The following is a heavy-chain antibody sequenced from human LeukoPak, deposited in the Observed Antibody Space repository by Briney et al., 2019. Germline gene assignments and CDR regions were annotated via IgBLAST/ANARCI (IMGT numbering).Heavy chain of an antibody. CDR2: IYYSGST. J-gene: IGHJ6*03. CDR1: GGSISSSSYY. D-gene: IGHD3-10*01. V-gene: IGHV4-39*07. CDR3: ARIYGSGSYPNYYYYMDV. Sequence: PSGTLSLTCTVSGGSISSSSYYWGWIRQPPGKGLEWIGSIYYSGSTNYNPSLKSRVTISVDKSKNQFSLKLSSVTAADTAVYYCARIYGSGSYPNYYYYMDVWGKGTTVTVSS.